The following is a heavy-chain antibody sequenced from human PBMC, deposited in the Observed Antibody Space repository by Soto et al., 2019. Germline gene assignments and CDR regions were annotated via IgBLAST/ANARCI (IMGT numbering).Heavy chain of an antibody. Sequence: VGSLRLSCAPSGFIFSNYAMSWVRQALGKGLEWVSAISGGGADTYYTESVKGRFTISRDNFKNTLYLQMNSLRAEDTAVYCCAKDTGRGGGSVFDYWGQGTLVTVSS. CDR1: GFIFSNYA. V-gene: IGHV3-23*01. CDR3: AKDTGRGGGSVFDY. D-gene: IGHD2-15*01. CDR2: ISGGGADT. J-gene: IGHJ4*02.